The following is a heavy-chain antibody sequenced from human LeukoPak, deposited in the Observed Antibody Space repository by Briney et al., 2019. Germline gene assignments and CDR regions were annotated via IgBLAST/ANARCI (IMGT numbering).Heavy chain of an antibody. V-gene: IGHV4-59*01. Sequence: SETLSLTCTVSGGSISSYYWSWIRQPPGKGLEWIGYIYYSGSTNYNPSLKGRVTISVDTSKNQFSLKLSSVTAADTAVYYCARVRAAGMDVWGQGTTVTVSS. CDR1: GGSISSYY. D-gene: IGHD6-25*01. CDR3: ARVRAAGMDV. CDR2: IYYSGST. J-gene: IGHJ6*02.